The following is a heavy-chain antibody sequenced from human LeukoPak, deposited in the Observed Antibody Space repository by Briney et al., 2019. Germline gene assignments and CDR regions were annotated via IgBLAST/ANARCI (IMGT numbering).Heavy chain of an antibody. CDR2: MKSNNGHT. D-gene: IGHD7-27*01. V-gene: IGHV1-8*01. J-gene: IGHJ4*02. CDR1: GYTFTSFD. CDR3: ARGPPNWGMVGY. Sequence: ASVKVSCKASGYTFTSFDFNWVRQATGQGLEWMGWMKSNNGHTGYAQKFQGRVTMTRGTSISTAYMELSSLTFEDTAVYYCARGPPNWGMVGYWGQGTLVTVSS.